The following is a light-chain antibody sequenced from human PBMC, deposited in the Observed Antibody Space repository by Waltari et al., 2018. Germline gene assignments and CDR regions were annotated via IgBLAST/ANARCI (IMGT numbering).Light chain of an antibody. Sequence: QSVLTQPPSASGAPGQEVSISCSGGSTTITNYVFWYQQFPGPAPKPIVYKDYARPSGVPDRFSASKSGTSASLAISGLRSDDEADYYCATWDDSLNGWVFGGGTKLTVL. CDR2: KDY. J-gene: IGLJ3*02. CDR3: ATWDDSLNGWV. CDR1: STTITNY. V-gene: IGLV1-47*01.